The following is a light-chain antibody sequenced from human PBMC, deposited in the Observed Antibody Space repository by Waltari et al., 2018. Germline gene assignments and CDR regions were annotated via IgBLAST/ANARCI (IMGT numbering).Light chain of an antibody. V-gene: IGKV3-15*01. Sequence: EIVMTQSPVTLSVSPGERATLSCRASQSVGSKLAWYQQKPGQAPRHLIYGASTRATGIPARFSGSGFGTEFTLTISSLQSEDFAIYYCQQYNNWPPTWTFGQGAKVEIK. CDR1: QSVGSK. CDR3: QQYNNWPPTWT. CDR2: GAS. J-gene: IGKJ1*01.